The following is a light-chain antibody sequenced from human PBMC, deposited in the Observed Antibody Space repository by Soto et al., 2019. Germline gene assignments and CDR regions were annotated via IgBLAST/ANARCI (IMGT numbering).Light chain of an antibody. V-gene: IGKV1-5*03. CDR1: QSISSW. CDR2: KAS. CDR3: QQYNSYPWT. Sequence: DIQMTQSPSTLSASVGDRFTITCLASQSISSWLAWYQQKPGKAPKLLIYKASSLESGVPSRFSGSGSGTEFTLTISSLQPDDFATYYCQQYNSYPWTFGQGTKVDI. J-gene: IGKJ1*01.